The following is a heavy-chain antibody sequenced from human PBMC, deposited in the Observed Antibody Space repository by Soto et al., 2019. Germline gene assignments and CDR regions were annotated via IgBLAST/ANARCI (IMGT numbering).Heavy chain of an antibody. Sequence: GASVKVSCKASGYTFTSYAIPWVGPAPGQRREWMGCINAGNGNTKYSQKFQGRVTITRDTSASTAYMELSSLRSEDTAVYYCARDSVGDDFWSGYFPSYGMDVWGQATTVNVSS. V-gene: IGHV1-3*01. CDR1: GYTFTSYA. CDR3: ARDSVGDDFWSGYFPSYGMDV. D-gene: IGHD3-3*01. J-gene: IGHJ6*02. CDR2: INAGNGNT.